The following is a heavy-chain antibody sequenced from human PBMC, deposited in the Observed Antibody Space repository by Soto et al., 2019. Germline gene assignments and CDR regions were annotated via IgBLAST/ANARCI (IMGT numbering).Heavy chain of an antibody. D-gene: IGHD1-26*01. CDR1: GGSFSGYY. CDR2: INHSGST. V-gene: IGHV4-34*01. J-gene: IGHJ4*02. Sequence: PSETLSLTCAVYGGSFSGYYWSWIRQPPGKGLEWIGEINHSGSTNYNPSLKSRVTISVDTSKNQFSLKLSSVTAADTAVYYCARGRSRCYFDYWGQGTLVTVSS. CDR3: ARGRSRCYFDY.